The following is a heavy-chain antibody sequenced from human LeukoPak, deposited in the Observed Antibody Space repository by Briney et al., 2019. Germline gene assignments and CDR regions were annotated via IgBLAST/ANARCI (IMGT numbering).Heavy chain of an antibody. J-gene: IGHJ5*02. Sequence: ASVKVSCKASGYTFTGYYMHWVRQAPGQGLEWMGWINPNSGGTNYAQKFQGRVTMTRDTSTSTAYMELSRLRSDDTAVYYCARGYCSGGSCYNWFDPWGQGTLVTVSS. D-gene: IGHD2-15*01. CDR2: INPNSGGT. CDR1: GYTFTGYY. CDR3: ARGYCSGGSCYNWFDP. V-gene: IGHV1-2*02.